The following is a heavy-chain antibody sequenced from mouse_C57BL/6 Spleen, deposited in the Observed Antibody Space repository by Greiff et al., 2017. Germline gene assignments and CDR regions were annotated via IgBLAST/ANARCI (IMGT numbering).Heavy chain of an antibody. CDR1: GYTFTSYW. V-gene: IGHV1-50*01. CDR3: ARSTNYYGSSPDY. Sequence: QVQLQQPGAELVKPGASVKLSCKASGYTFTSYWMQWVKQRPGQGLEWIGEIDPSDSYTNYNQKFKGKATLTVDTSSSTAYMQLSSLTSEDSAVYYCARSTNYYGSSPDYWGQGTTLTVSS. J-gene: IGHJ2*01. CDR2: IDPSDSYT. D-gene: IGHD1-1*01.